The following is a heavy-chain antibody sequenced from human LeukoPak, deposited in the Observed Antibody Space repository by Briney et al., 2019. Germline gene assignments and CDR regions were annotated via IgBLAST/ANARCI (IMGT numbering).Heavy chain of an antibody. CDR2: IYYSGST. CDR1: GGSISSYY. V-gene: IGHV4-59*01. Sequence: SETLSLTCTVSGGSISSYYWSWIRPPPGKGLEWIGYIYYSGSTNYNPSLKSRVTISVDTSKNQFSLKLSSVTAADTAVYYCASTYDFWSGQNWFDPWGQGTLVTVSS. CDR3: ASTYDFWSGQNWFDP. D-gene: IGHD3-3*01. J-gene: IGHJ5*02.